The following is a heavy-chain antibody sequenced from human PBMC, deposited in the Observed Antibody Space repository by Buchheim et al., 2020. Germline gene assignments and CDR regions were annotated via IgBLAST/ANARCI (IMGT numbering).Heavy chain of an antibody. CDR1: GFTFSSYW. D-gene: IGHD2-2*02. J-gene: IGHJ3*02. CDR3: ARGTDIVVVPAAIECAAFDI. Sequence: EVQLVESGGGLVQPGGSLRLSCAASGFTFSSYWMSWVRQAPGKGLEWVANIKQDGSEKYYVDSVKGRFTISRDNAKNSLYLQMNSLRAEDTAVYYCARGTDIVVVPAAIECAAFDIWGQGT. CDR2: IKQDGSEK. V-gene: IGHV3-7*01.